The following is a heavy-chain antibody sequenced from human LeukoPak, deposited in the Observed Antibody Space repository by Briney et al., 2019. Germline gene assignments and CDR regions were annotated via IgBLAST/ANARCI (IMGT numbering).Heavy chain of an antibody. D-gene: IGHD3-22*01. Sequence: GGALRLSCAASGFTFSSYAMSWVRQAPGKGLEWVSAISGSGGSTYYADSVKGRVTISRDNSKNTLYLQMNSLRAEDTAVYSCAKAMYYYASSGSARLGYWGQGTLVTVSS. CDR1: GFTFSSYA. V-gene: IGHV3-23*01. J-gene: IGHJ4*02. CDR2: ISGSGGST. CDR3: AKAMYYYASSGSARLGY.